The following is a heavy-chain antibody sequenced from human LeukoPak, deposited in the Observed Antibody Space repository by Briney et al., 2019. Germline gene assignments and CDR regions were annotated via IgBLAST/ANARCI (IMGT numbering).Heavy chain of an antibody. CDR3: TKGAAGH. V-gene: IGHV3-15*01. J-gene: IGHJ4*02. Sequence: GGSLRLSCAASGFTFSNAWMSWVRQAPGKGRECVGRIKSRTDGGTTDYAAPVKGKFAISRDDSRNTLYLQMNSLKTEDTAVYYCTKGAAGHWGQGTLVTVSS. CDR1: GFTFSNAW. D-gene: IGHD6-13*01. CDR2: IKSRTDGGTT.